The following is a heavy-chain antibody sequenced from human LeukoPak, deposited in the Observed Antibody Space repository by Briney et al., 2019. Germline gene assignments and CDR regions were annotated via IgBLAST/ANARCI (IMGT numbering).Heavy chain of an antibody. J-gene: IGHJ3*02. CDR3: TTDYDFWSGYYTGTDDAFDI. Sequence: GGTLRLSCAASGFTFSSHGMNWVRQAPGKGLEWVGRIKSKTDGGTTDYAAPVKGRFTISRDDSKNTLYLQMNGLKTEDTAVYYCTTDYDFWSGYYTGTDDAFDIWGQGTMVTVSS. V-gene: IGHV3-15*01. CDR1: GFTFSSHG. CDR2: IKSKTDGGTT. D-gene: IGHD3-3*01.